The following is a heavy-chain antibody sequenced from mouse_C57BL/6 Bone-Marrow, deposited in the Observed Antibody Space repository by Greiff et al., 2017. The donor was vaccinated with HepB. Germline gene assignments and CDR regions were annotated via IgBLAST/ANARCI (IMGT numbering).Heavy chain of an antibody. CDR3: ARNMVKGFAY. V-gene: IGHV1-4*01. CDR2: INPSSGYT. Sequence: VQLQESGAELARPGASVKMSCKASGYTFTSYTMHWVQQRPGQGLEWIGDINPSSGYTKYNQKFKDKATLTADKSSSTAYMQLSSLTSEDSADYYCARNMVKGFAYWGQGTLVTVSA. CDR1: GYTFTSYT. J-gene: IGHJ3*01. D-gene: IGHD2-2*01.